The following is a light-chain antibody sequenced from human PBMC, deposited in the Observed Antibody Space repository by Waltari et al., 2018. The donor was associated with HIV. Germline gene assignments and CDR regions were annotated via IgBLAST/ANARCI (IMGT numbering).Light chain of an antibody. Sequence: DIVMTQSPLSLPVTPGEPASLSCRSSQSLLHSNGYTYLDWYLQKPGQSPQLLLYLGSIRASGVSERFSGSGSGTDFKLKISRVEAEDVGVYYCMQALGTPRVTFGQGTKLEIK. CDR3: MQALGTPRVT. V-gene: IGKV2-28*01. J-gene: IGKJ2*01. CDR2: LGS. CDR1: QSLLHSNGYTY.